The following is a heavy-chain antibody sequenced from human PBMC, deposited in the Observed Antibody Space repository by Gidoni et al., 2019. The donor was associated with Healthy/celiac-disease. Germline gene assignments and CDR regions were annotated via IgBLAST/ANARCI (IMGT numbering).Heavy chain of an antibody. CDR2: ISVSGGST. J-gene: IGHJ4*02. Sequence: EVQLVESGGGLVQPGGSLRLSCAASGFTFSSYAMSWVRQAPGKGLEWVSAISVSGGSTYYADSVKGRFTISRDNSKNTLYLQMNSLRAEDTAVYYCAKMVARYYYDSTPSVSYFDYWGQGTLVTVSS. CDR3: AKMVARYYYDSTPSVSYFDY. V-gene: IGHV3-23*04. D-gene: IGHD3-22*01. CDR1: GFTFSSYA.